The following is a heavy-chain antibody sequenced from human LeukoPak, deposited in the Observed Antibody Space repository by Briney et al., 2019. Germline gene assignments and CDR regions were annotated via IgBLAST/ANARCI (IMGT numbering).Heavy chain of an antibody. J-gene: IGHJ4*02. V-gene: IGHV3-48*03. D-gene: IGHD3-22*01. CDR3: AAGAHYYDSSGYAY. CDR2: ISSSGSTI. CDR1: GFTFSSYE. Sequence: GGSLRLSCAASGFTFSSYEMNWVRQAPGKGLEWVSYISSSGSTIYYADSVKGRFTISRDNAKNSLYLQMNSLRAEGTAVYYCAAGAHYYDSSGYAYWGQGTLVTVSS.